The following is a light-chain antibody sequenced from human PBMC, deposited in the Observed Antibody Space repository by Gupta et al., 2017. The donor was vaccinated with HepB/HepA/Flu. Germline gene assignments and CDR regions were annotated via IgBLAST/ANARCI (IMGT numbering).Light chain of an antibody. CDR1: NSDY. CDR2: NVF. Sequence: QSALAQPASVSGSPGQSITISCTGTNSDYVSWYQQYPGKAPKLLLYNVFNRPSGVSHRFSGSKSGSTASLTITGLQEEDEANYYCSSYTFTSTLVVFGGGTQLTVL. CDR3: SSYTFTSTLVV. V-gene: IGLV2-14*01. J-gene: IGLJ2*01.